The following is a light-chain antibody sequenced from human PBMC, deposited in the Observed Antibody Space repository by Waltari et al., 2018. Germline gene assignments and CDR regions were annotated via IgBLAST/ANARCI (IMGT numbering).Light chain of an antibody. CDR2: QDG. V-gene: IGLV3-1*01. CDR1: KLGERY. J-gene: IGLJ2*01. CDR3: QAWDTNTYVV. Sequence: SYDLTQPPSVSVSPGQTASITCPGDKLGERYASWYQQKPGQSPILVIHQDGKRPSGIPERFSGSNSGNTATLTITGTQTLDEAHYYCQAWDTNTYVVFGGGTKLTVL.